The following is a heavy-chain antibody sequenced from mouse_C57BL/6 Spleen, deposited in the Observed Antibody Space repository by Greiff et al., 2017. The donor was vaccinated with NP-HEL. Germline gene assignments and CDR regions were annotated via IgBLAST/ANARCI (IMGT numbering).Heavy chain of an antibody. CDR3: ARDGDYYGSGSWFAY. V-gene: IGHV5-16*01. D-gene: IGHD1-1*01. Sequence: EVQVVESEGGLVQPGSSMKLSCTASGFTFSDYYMAWVRQVPEKGLEWVANINYDGSSTYYLDSLKSRFIISRDNAKNILYLQMSSLKSEDTATYYCARDGDYYGSGSWFAYWGQGTLVTVSA. CDR2: INYDGSST. J-gene: IGHJ3*01. CDR1: GFTFSDYY.